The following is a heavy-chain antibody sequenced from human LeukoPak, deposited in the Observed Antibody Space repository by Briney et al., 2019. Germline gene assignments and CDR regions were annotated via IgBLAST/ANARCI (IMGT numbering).Heavy chain of an antibody. CDR2: IYTSGGT. CDR3: ARGVFYYDTSGRGYYFDY. D-gene: IGHD3-22*01. J-gene: IGHJ4*02. V-gene: IGHV4-4*07. Sequence: ASETLSLTCTVSGCSIGSYYWSWIRQPAGKGLEWIGRIYTSGGTVYNPSLKSRVTMSVDTSKNQFSLKLSSVTAADTAVYYCARGVFYYDTSGRGYYFDYWGQGTLVTVSS. CDR1: GCSIGSYY.